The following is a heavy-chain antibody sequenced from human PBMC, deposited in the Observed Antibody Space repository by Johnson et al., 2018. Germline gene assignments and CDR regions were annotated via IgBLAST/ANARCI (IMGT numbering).Heavy chain of an antibody. CDR2: IFYSGST. J-gene: IGHJ4*02. D-gene: IGHD2-15*01. Sequence: QVQLVQSGPGLVKPSETLSLTCTVSGGSISSQYWTWIRQSPGKGLEWIGYIFYSGSTNYNPSLKSRVTMSVDTSKNQFSLKLSSMTPADTAVYYLASRPGTRDIIGPFDYWGQGTLVTVSS. CDR1: GGSISSQY. V-gene: IGHV4-59*11. CDR3: ASRPGTRDIIGPFDY.